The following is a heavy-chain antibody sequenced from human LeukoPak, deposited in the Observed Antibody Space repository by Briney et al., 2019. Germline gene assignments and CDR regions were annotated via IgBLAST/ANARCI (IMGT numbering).Heavy chain of an antibody. Sequence: GGSLRLSCAASGFTFSSYSMNWVRQAPGKGLEWVANIKQDGSEKYFVDSVKGRFTISRDNAKNSLYLQMNSLRAEDTAVYYCARDLRGPVDSFDYWGQGTLVTVSS. V-gene: IGHV3-7*01. CDR2: IKQDGSEK. CDR3: ARDLRGPVDSFDY. D-gene: IGHD4-23*01. J-gene: IGHJ4*02. CDR1: GFTFSSYS.